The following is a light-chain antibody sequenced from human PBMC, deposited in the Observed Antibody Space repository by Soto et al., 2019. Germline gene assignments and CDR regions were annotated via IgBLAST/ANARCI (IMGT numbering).Light chain of an antibody. CDR1: QSISSY. J-gene: IGKJ5*01. CDR3: QQSYSTTIT. Sequence: DIQMTQSPSSLSASVGDRFTLTFPASQSISSYLNWYHQKQGKAPKXXSYAASSLQSGVPSRFSGSGSGTDFTLTISSLKPEDFATYYCQQSYSTTITFGQGTRLEIK. CDR2: AAS. V-gene: IGKV1-39*01.